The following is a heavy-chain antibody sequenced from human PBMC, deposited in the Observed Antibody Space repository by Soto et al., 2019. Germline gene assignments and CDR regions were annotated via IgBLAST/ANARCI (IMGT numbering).Heavy chain of an antibody. CDR3: ARGVTYYYDSSGYYLKPLGDFEL. V-gene: IGHV4-31*03. CDR2: IYYRGST. J-gene: IGHJ2*01. Sequence: QVQLQESGPGLVKPSQTLSLTCTVSGGSISSGGYYWSWIRQHPGKGLEWIGYIYYRGSTYYNPSLKIRFTISVDTSKNQFSLQLSSVTAADTAVYYCARGVTYYYDSSGYYLKPLGDFELWGRCALVTVSS. CDR1: GGSISSGGYY. D-gene: IGHD3-22*01.